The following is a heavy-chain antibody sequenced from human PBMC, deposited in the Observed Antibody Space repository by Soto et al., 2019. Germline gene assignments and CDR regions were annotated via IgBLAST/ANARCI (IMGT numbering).Heavy chain of an antibody. CDR2: ISADNGNT. Sequence: QVQLEQSGAEVKKPGASVKVSCKASGYTFTTNGISWVRQAPGQGLEWMGWISADNGNTNYAQRFQDRVTMTKDTPTSTAYMELRGLRSDDTAVYYCARGGGIAAAGDPWGQGTLVTVSS. V-gene: IGHV1-18*01. CDR3: ARGGGIAAAGDP. D-gene: IGHD6-13*01. J-gene: IGHJ5*02. CDR1: GYTFTTNG.